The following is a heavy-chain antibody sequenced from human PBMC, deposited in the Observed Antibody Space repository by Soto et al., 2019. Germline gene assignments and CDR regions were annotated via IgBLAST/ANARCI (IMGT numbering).Heavy chain of an antibody. CDR2: IFHSGNT. CDR3: ASARWDY. J-gene: IGHJ4*02. CDR1: GGSFNANY. V-gene: IGHV4-34*12. Sequence: SETLSLTCAVSGGSFNANYWSWIRHPPGKGLEWIGEIFHSGNTNYSPSPKSRVTISVDTSKNQFSLKLSSVTAADTAVYYCASARWDYWGQGILVTVSS.